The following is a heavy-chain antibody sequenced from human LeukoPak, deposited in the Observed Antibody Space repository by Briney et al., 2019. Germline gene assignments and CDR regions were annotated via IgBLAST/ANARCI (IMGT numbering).Heavy chain of an antibody. D-gene: IGHD3-3*01. CDR3: ARAIVVLGAPRFLEWSAFDY. Sequence: GASVKVSCKASGYTFTSYYMHWVRQAPGQGLEWMGWINPNSGGTNYAQKFQGRVTMTRDTSISTAYMELSRLRSDDTAVYYCARAIVVLGAPRFLEWSAFDYWGQGTLVTVSS. V-gene: IGHV1-2*02. J-gene: IGHJ4*02. CDR2: INPNSGGT. CDR1: GYTFTSYY.